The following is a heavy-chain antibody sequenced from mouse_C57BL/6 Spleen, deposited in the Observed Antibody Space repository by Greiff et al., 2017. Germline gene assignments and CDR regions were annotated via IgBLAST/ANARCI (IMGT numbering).Heavy chain of an antibody. CDR1: GYTFTSYW. Sequence: QVQLQQPGAELVMPGASVKLSCKASGYTFTSYWMHWVKQRPGQGLEWIGEIDPSDSYTNYNQKFKGKSTLTVDKSSSTAYMQLSSLTSEDSAVYYCARIRVYGGYFDVWGTGTTVTVSS. V-gene: IGHV1-69*01. CDR3: ARIRVYGGYFDV. CDR2: IDPSDSYT. J-gene: IGHJ1*03. D-gene: IGHD1-1*01.